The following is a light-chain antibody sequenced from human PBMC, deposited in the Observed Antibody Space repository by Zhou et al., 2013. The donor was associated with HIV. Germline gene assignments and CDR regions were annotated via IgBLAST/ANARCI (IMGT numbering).Light chain of an antibody. J-gene: IGKJ4*01. V-gene: IGKV1-13*02. CDR2: DAS. CDR1: QGITNT. Sequence: AIQLTQSPSSLSASVGDRVTLTCRASQGITNTLAWYQQKPGKPPKLLIYDASTLDTGVPSRFSGSGSGTDFTLTISGLQPDDFATYSCQQFYTLPLTFGGGPRWXS. CDR3: QQFYTLPLT.